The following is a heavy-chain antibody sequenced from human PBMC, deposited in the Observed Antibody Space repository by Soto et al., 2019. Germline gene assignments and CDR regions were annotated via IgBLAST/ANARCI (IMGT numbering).Heavy chain of an antibody. CDR3: ARSAFGYGNYYGMDV. Sequence: PGGSLRLSCAASGFTFSSCAMHWVRQAPGKGLEWVAVISYDGSNKYYADSVKGRFTISRDNSKNTLYLQMNSLRAEDTAVYYCARSAFGYGNYYGMDVWGQGTTVTVSS. CDR1: GFTFSSCA. CDR2: ISYDGSNK. J-gene: IGHJ6*02. D-gene: IGHD3-10*01. V-gene: IGHV3-30-3*01.